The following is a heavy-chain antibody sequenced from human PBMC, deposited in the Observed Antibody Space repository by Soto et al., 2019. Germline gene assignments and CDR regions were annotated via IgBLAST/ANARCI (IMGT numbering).Heavy chain of an antibody. CDR2: ISGSGGST. J-gene: IGHJ4*02. D-gene: IGHD2-15*01. V-gene: IGHV3-23*01. CDR3: AKDRGYCSGGSCLEIDY. Sequence: EVQLLESGGGLVQPGGSLRLSCAASGFTFSSYAMSWVRQAPGKGLEWVSAISGSGGSTYYADSVKGRFTISRDNSKNTLYLQMNSLRAEDTAVYYCAKDRGYCSGGSCLEIDYWGQGTLVTVSS. CDR1: GFTFSSYA.